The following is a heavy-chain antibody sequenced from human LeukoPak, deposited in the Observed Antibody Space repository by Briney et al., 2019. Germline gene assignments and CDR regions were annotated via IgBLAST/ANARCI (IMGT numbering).Heavy chain of an antibody. J-gene: IGHJ3*02. V-gene: IGHV1-69*13. CDR3: ARAHIVGATIGAFDI. CDR1: GGTFSSYA. Sequence: SVKVSCKSSGGTFSSYAISWARQAPGQGLEWMGGIIPIFGTANYAQKFQGRVTITADESTSTAYMELSSLRSEDTAVYYCARAHIVGATIGAFDIWGQGTMVTVSS. CDR2: IIPIFGTA. D-gene: IGHD1-26*01.